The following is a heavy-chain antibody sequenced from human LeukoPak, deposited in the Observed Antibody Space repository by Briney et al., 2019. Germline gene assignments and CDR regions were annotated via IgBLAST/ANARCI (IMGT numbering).Heavy chain of an antibody. CDR2: SYNSGNT. J-gene: IGHJ5*02. Sequence: SETLSLTRTVSGGSISNYYWSWIRQPPGKGLEWIGYSYNSGNTNYNPSLRSRVTISVDTSKNQFSLKLSSVTAADTAVYYCAGPSKQLASWGQGTLVTVSS. CDR1: GGSISNYY. V-gene: IGHV4-59*08. CDR3: AGPSKQLAS. D-gene: IGHD5-24*01.